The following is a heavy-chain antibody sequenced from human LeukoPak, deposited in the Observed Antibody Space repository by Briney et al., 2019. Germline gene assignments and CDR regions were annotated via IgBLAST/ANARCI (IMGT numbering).Heavy chain of an antibody. J-gene: IGHJ4*02. CDR1: GFTLNSYE. CDR2: VSSSGSTI. CDR3: ARDVAPIEY. V-gene: IGHV3-48*03. Sequence: GSLRLSCAASGFTLNSYEMNWVRQAPGKGPEWVSYVSSSGSTIYYADSVKGRFTISRDNAKNSLYLQMNSLRAEDTAVYYCARDVAPIEYWGQGTLVTVSS.